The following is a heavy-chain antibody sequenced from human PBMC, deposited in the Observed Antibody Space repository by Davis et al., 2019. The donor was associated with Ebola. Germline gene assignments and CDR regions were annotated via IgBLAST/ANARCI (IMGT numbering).Heavy chain of an antibody. J-gene: IGHJ4*02. CDR2: IIPIFGTA. CDR3: ARGGYYYDSSGYWSYFDY. CDR1: GSTFSSYA. V-gene: IGHV1-69*01. D-gene: IGHD3-22*01. Sequence: KISCAASGSTFSSYAISWVRQAPGQGLEWMGGIIPIFGTANYAQKFQGRVTITADESTSTAYMELSSLRSDDTAVYYCARGGYYYDSSGYWSYFDYWGQGTLVTVSS.